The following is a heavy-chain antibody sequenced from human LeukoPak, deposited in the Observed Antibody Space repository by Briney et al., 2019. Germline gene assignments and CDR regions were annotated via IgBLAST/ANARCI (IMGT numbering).Heavy chain of an antibody. J-gene: IGHJ3*02. CDR1: GYTFTGYY. V-gene: IGHV1-2*02. Sequence: LGASVKVSCKASGYTFTGYYMHWVRQAPGQGLEWMGWINPNSGGTNYAQKFQGRVTMTRDTSISTAYMELSRLRSDDTAVYYCARGGGYSYGLAAFDIWGQGTMVTVSS. CDR3: ARGGGYSYGLAAFDI. CDR2: INPNSGGT. D-gene: IGHD5-18*01.